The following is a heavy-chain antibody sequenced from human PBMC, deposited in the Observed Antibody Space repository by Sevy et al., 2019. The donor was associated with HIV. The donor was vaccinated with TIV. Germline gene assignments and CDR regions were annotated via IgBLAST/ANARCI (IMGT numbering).Heavy chain of an antibody. CDR2: INPNSGGT. D-gene: IGHD2-2*01. CDR3: AREGVPAAIWFDP. CDR1: GYTFTGYY. J-gene: IGHJ5*02. Sequence: ASVKVSCKASGYTFTGYYMHWVRQAPGQGLEWMGWINPNSGGTNYAQKFQGRVTMTRETSISTACMELSRLRSDDTPVYYCAREGVPAAIWFDPWGQGTLVTVSS. V-gene: IGHV1-2*02.